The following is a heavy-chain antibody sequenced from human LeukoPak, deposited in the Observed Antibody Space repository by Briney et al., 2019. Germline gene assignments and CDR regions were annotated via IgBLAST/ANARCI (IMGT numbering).Heavy chain of an antibody. CDR2: INPNSGGT. V-gene: IGHV1-2*02. D-gene: IGHD3-10*01. Sequence: GASVKVSCKASGYTFTGYYMHWVRQAPGQGLEWMGWINPNSGGTNYAQKFQGRFTMTRDTSISTAYMELSRLRSDDTAVYYCARPIGIGELSSFDYWGQGTLVTVSS. CDR3: ARPIGIGELSSFDY. J-gene: IGHJ4*02. CDR1: GYTFTGYY.